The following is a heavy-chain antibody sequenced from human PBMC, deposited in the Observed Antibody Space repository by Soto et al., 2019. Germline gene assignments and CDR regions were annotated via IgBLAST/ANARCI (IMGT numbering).Heavy chain of an antibody. CDR2: IKSKTDGGTT. CDR1: GFTFSNSD. CDR3: TTAVRAAACLQSAAY. Sequence: GGSLRLSSAASGFTFSNSDMNWVHQAPGKGLEWVGRIKSKTDGGTTDYAAPVKGRFTISRDDSKNTLYLQMNSLKTEDTAVYYCTTAVRAAACLQSAAYWGQGTLVTVYS. V-gene: IGHV3-15*01. D-gene: IGHD6-13*01. J-gene: IGHJ4*02.